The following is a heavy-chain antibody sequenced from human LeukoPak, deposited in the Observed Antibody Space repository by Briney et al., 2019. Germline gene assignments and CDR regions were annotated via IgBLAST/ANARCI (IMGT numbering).Heavy chain of an antibody. V-gene: IGHV1-18*01. CDR1: GYTFTSYG. CDR2: ISAYNGNT. Sequence: GASVKVSCKASGYTFTSYGISWVRQAPGQGLEWMGWISAYNGNTNYAQKLQGRVTMTTDTSTSTAYMELSSLRSEDTAAYYCARSLTGYSSGWFNYYYYYGMDVWGQGTTVTVSS. D-gene: IGHD6-19*01. J-gene: IGHJ6*02. CDR3: ARSLTGYSSGWFNYYYYYGMDV.